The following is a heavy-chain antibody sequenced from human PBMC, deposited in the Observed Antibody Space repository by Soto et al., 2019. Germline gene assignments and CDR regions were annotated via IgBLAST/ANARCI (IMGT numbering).Heavy chain of an antibody. D-gene: IGHD3-22*01. CDR2: IYDSGST. J-gene: IGHJ4*01. CDR3: TRAEYFYERSRYYAAPLFGH. CDR1: DGSISGFY. V-gene: IGHV4-4*07. Sequence: SETLSFTCSVSDGSISGFYWTWIRQSAGKGLEWIGRIYDSGSTNYNPSLKSRVTLSVDRAKKTFSLKLTSVSAAVTAVHYCTRAEYFYERSRYYAAPLFGHWGHGVLVTVSS.